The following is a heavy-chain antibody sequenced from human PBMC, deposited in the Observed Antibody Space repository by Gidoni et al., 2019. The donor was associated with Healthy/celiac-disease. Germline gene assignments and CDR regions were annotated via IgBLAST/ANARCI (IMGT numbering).Heavy chain of an antibody. J-gene: IGHJ4*02. D-gene: IGHD6-6*01. Sequence: QVQLQASGPGLVQPSETLSLTCPVSGGSISSYYWSWIRQPPGKGLEWIGYIYYSGSTNYNPSLKSRVTISVDTSKNQFSLKLSSVTAADTAVYYCARGAAPDYWGQGTLATVSS. V-gene: IGHV4-59*01. CDR2: IYYSGST. CDR3: ARGAAPDY. CDR1: GGSISSYY.